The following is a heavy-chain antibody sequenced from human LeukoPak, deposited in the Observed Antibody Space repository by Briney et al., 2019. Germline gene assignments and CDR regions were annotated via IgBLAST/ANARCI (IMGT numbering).Heavy chain of an antibody. V-gene: IGHV1-69*13. J-gene: IGHJ4*02. D-gene: IGHD3-22*01. CDR3: ARLGYYDSSGYTDY. CDR1: GGTFSSYA. CDR2: IIPIFGTA. Sequence: GASVKVSCKASGGTFSSYAISWVRQAPGQGLEWMGGIIPIFGTANYAQKFQGRVTITADESTSTAYMELSSLRSEDTAVYYCARLGYYDSSGYTDYWGQGTLVTVSS.